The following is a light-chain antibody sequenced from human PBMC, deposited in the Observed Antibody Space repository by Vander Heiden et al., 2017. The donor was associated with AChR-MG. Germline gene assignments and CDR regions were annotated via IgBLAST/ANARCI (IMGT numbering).Light chain of an antibody. CDR3: SSSTTFNPWV. CDR2: DVT. V-gene: IGLV2-14*01. J-gene: IGLJ3*02. Sequence: QSALTQPASVSGSPGQSTPISCTGSGSDVGGHESVSWYQQRPGKAPQLMIYDVTQRPSEVSNRFSGSKSGDTASLTISGLRAEDEAAYYCSSSTTFNPWVLGGGTKVTVL. CDR1: GSDVGGHES.